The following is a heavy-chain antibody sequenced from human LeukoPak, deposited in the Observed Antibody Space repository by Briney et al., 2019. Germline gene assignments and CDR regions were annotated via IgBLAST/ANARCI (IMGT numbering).Heavy chain of an antibody. Sequence: GGSLRLSCATSGFNFWNFVVNWVRQAPGKGLEWVSAISGEGAKTYYKDSVKGRFTISTDSGDNTVYLEMNNLTVEDTAVYYCAKTQNWNYISYYYYYMDVWGKGTAVTVSS. V-gene: IGHV3-23*01. CDR3: AKTQNWNYISYYYYYMDV. CDR2: ISGEGAKT. CDR1: GFNFWNFV. D-gene: IGHD1-7*01. J-gene: IGHJ6*03.